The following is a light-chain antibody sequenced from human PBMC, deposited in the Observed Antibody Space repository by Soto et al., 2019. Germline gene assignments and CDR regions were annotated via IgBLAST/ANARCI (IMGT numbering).Light chain of an antibody. CDR3: QTWGTGIWV. CDR1: RGHSSYA. V-gene: IGLV4-69*01. J-gene: IGLJ3*02. Sequence: QPVLTQSPSASASLGASVKLTCTLSRGHSSYAIAWHQQQPEKGPRYLMKLNSDGSHSKGDGSPDRFSGSSSGAERYLTISSLQSEDEADYYCQTWGTGIWVFGGGTKLTVL. CDR2: LNSDGSH.